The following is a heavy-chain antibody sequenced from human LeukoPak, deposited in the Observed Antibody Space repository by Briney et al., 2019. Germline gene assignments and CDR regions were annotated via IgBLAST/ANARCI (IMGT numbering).Heavy chain of an antibody. V-gene: IGHV3-48*03. J-gene: IGHJ6*03. CDR2: ISSSGSTR. D-gene: IGHD3-10*01. CDR1: GFQLNRCS. CDR3: ERHGRIRTWAHYRYHMDV. Sequence: GGSLSLSWALAGFQLNRCSIQWVRQAPGKGLEWVSYISSSGSTRYYADSVQGRFTLSRDNDKNSLSLQMNSLRAEDTAVYYFERHGRIRTWAHYRYHMDVWGKETTVTVSS.